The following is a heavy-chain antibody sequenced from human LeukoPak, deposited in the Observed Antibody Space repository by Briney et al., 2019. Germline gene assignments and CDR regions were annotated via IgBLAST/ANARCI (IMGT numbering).Heavy chain of an antibody. J-gene: IGHJ4*02. Sequence: GGSLRLSCAASGFTFSSFAMTWVRQAPGKGLEWVSGFDGNGPNTYFADSVKGRWTISRDNSRNTLYLEMNSLRPEDTAIYYCAKPRTTGLGWAQFDYWGQGSLVTVSS. V-gene: IGHV3-23*01. CDR1: GFTFSSFA. D-gene: IGHD2-8*02. CDR2: FDGNGPNT. CDR3: AKPRTTGLGWAQFDY.